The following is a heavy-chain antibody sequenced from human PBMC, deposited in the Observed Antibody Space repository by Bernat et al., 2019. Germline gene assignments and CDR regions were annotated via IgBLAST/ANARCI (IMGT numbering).Heavy chain of an antibody. V-gene: IGHV4-59*01. CDR1: GGSISSYY. Sequence: QVQLQESGPGLVKPSETLSLTCTVSGGSISSYYWSWIRQPPGKGLEWIGYIYYSGSTNYNPSLKSRVTISVDTSKNQFSLKLSSVTAADTAVYYCARYYYDSRGYSYYFDSWGQGTLVTVSS. J-gene: IGHJ4*02. CDR2: IYYSGST. D-gene: IGHD3-22*01. CDR3: ARYYYDSRGYSYYFDS.